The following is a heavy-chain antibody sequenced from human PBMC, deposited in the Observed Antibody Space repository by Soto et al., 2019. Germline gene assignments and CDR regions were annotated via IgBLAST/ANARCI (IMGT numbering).Heavy chain of an antibody. V-gene: IGHV3-33*01. CDR3: AVAAANWYFDL. Sequence: QVQLVESGGGVVQPGRSLRLSCAASGFTFSNYGIHWVRQAPGKGLEWVALIWYDGSEKHYADSVKGRFTISRDNSKNQLYLQINSLRAEDTAVYYCAVAAANWYFDLWGRGTLVTVSS. D-gene: IGHD6-13*01. CDR1: GFTFSNYG. J-gene: IGHJ2*01. CDR2: IWYDGSEK.